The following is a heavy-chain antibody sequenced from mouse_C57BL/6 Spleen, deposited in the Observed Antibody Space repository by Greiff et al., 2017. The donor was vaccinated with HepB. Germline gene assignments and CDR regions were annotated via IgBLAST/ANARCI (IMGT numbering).Heavy chain of an antibody. Sequence: QVQLQQPGAELVRPGSSVKLSCKGSGYTFTSYWMDWVKQRPGQGLEWIGNIYPSDSETHYNQKFKDKATLTVDKSSSTAYMQLSSLTSEDSAVYYCAIGWLLPFDYWGQGTTLTVSS. D-gene: IGHD2-3*01. J-gene: IGHJ2*01. CDR2: IYPSDSET. CDR3: AIGWLLPFDY. V-gene: IGHV1-61*01. CDR1: GYTFTSYW.